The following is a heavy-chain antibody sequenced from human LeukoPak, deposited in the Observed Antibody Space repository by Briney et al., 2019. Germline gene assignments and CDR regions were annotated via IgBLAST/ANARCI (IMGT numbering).Heavy chain of an antibody. V-gene: IGHV1-69*05. CDR2: IIPLFGTA. J-gene: IGHJ4*02. CDR3: ARVFARGGEISGSYYYY. Sequence: ASVKVSCKASGGTFSTYAVNWVRQAPGQRLEWMGGIIPLFGTANYAQKFQGRVTITTDEPTSTAYMELSSLRSEDTAIYYCARVFARGGEISGSYYYYWGQGTLVTVSS. CDR1: GGTFSTYA. D-gene: IGHD1-26*01.